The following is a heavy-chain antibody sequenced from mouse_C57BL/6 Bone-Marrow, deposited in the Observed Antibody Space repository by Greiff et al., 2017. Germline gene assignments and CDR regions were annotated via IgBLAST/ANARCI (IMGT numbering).Heavy chain of an antibody. V-gene: IGHV1-69*01. J-gene: IGHJ4*01. CDR1: GYTFTSYW. CDR2: IDPSDSYT. CDR3: ARTGVVPYYYAMDY. Sequence: VQLQQPGAELVMPGASVKLSCKASGYTFTSYWMHWVKQRPGQGLEWIGEIDPSDSYTNYNQKFKGKSTLTVDKSSSPAYMQLSSLTSEDSAVYYCARTGVVPYYYAMDYWGQGTSVTVSS. D-gene: IGHD1-1*01.